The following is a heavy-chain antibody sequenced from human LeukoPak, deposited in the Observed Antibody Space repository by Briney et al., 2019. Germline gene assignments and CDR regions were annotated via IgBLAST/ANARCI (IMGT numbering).Heavy chain of an antibody. CDR2: IYHSGTT. V-gene: IGHV4-38-2*02. CDR1: GYSISSGYY. Sequence: SETLSLTCTVSGYSISSGYYWGWIRQPPGKGLQWIGSIYHSGTTYYNPSLKSRVTISVDTSKNQFSLKLSSVTAADTAVYYCARGWDDWGQGTLVTVSS. J-gene: IGHJ4*02. CDR3: ARGWDD.